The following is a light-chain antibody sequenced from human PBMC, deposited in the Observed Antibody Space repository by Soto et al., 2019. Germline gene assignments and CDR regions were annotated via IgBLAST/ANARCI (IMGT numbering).Light chain of an antibody. CDR2: AAS. J-gene: IGKJ5*01. Sequence: DIQMTQSPSSVSASVGDRVTITCRASQGISSWLAWYQQKPGKAPKLLIYAASSLQSGVPSRFRGSGTGTEFTLTIRSLQAEDFGNYYCQQANSFPITFGQGTRLEIK. CDR1: QGISSW. V-gene: IGKV1-12*01. CDR3: QQANSFPIT.